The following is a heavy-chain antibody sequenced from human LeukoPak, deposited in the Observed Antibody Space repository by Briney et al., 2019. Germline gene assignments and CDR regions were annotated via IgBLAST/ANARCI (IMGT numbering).Heavy chain of an antibody. Sequence: SETLSLTCTVSGYSISSGYYWGWIRQPPGKGLEWIGSIYHSGSTYYNPSLKSRVTISVDTSKNQFSLKLSSVTAADTAVYYCARVGGYDYYHRYYFDYWGQGTLVTVSS. CDR3: ARVGGYDYYHRYYFDY. CDR1: GYSISSGYY. D-gene: IGHD5-12*01. CDR2: IYHSGST. V-gene: IGHV4-38-2*02. J-gene: IGHJ4*02.